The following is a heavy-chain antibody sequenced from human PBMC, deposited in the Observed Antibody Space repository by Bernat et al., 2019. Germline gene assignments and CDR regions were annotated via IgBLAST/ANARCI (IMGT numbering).Heavy chain of an antibody. Sequence: QITLKESGPTLVKPTQTLTLTCTFSGFSLSTSGVGVGWIRQPPGKALEWLALIYWDDDKRYSPSLKSRLTITKDTSKNQVVLTRTNIDPVETARYYCALVFGGAVVDYWGQGTLVTVSS. CDR1: GFSLSTSGVG. CDR2: IYWDDDK. CDR3: ALVFGGAVVDY. D-gene: IGHD3-10*01. V-gene: IGHV2-5*02. J-gene: IGHJ4*02.